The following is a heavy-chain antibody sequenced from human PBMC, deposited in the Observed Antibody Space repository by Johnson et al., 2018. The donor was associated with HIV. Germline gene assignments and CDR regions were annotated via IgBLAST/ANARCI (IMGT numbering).Heavy chain of an antibody. D-gene: IGHD4-17*01. CDR2: TRNKANSYTT. Sequence: MLLVESGGGLVQPGGSLRLSCAASGFTFSDHYMDWVRQAPGKGLEWVGRTRNKANSYTTEYAASVKGRFTISRDDSKNMLYLQMNSLKTEDTAVYYCTTVTVTYRTFDIWGQGTMVTVSS. V-gene: IGHV3-72*01. CDR1: GFTFSDHY. CDR3: TTVTVTYRTFDI. J-gene: IGHJ3*02.